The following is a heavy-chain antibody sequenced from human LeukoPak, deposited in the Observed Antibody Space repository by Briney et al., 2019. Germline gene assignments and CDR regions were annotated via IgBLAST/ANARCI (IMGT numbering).Heavy chain of an antibody. CDR2: ISGTGGST. D-gene: IGHD1-26*01. CDR3: AKDRPVGSYDY. Sequence: GGSLRLSCAASGFTFRNYAMSWVRQAPGKGLEWVSAISGTGGSTYYADSVKGRFTISRDNSKNTLYLQMNSLRAEDTAVYYCAKDRPVGSYDYWGQGTLVTVSS. V-gene: IGHV3-23*01. J-gene: IGHJ4*02. CDR1: GFTFRNYA.